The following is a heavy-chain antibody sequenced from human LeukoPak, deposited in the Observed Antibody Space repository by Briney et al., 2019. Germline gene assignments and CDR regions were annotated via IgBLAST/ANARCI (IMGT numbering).Heavy chain of an antibody. CDR2: INPNSGGT. Sequence: ASVKVSCKASGDTFTGDYMHWVRQAPGQGLEWMGWINPNSGGTNYAQKFQGRVTMTRDTSISTAYMELSRLRSNDTAVYYCARAIVGNLDWFDPWGQGTLVTVYS. CDR3: ARAIVGNLDWFDP. V-gene: IGHV1-2*02. CDR1: GDTFTGDY. J-gene: IGHJ5*02. D-gene: IGHD1-14*01.